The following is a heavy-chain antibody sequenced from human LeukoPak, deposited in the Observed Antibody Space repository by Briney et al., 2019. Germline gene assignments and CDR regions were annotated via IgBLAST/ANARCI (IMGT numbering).Heavy chain of an antibody. CDR3: TTESPYIVVVIAANY. V-gene: IGHV3-15*01. J-gene: IGHJ4*02. CDR1: GFTFSNAW. Sequence: SGGSLRLSCADSGFTFSNAWMSWVRQAPGKGLEWVGRIKSKTDGGTTDYAAPVKGRFTISRDDSKNTLYLQMNSLKTEDTAVYYCTTESPYIVVVIAANYWGQGTLVTVSS. CDR2: IKSKTDGGTT. D-gene: IGHD2-15*01.